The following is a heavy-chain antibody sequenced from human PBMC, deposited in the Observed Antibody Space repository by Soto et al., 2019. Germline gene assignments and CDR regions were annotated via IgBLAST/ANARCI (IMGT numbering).Heavy chain of an antibody. CDR3: ARQNTGWPDALVM. D-gene: IGHD6-19*01. J-gene: IGHJ3*02. CDR2: IYSGGDT. CDR1: GFTVSSDY. Sequence: DVQLVESGGGLVQPGGSLRLSCAVSGFTVSSDYMSWVRQAPAKGLEWVSAIYSGGDTYYADSMKGRFTMSRDYSKNTLYLQMNSLQAEDTAEYYCARQNTGWPDALVMWGQGTMVTVSS. V-gene: IGHV3-66*04.